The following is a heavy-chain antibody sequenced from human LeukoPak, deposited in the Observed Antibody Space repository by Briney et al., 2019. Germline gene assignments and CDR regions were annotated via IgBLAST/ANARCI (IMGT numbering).Heavy chain of an antibody. CDR2: ISAYNGNT. V-gene: IGHV1-18*01. CDR3: ARYSSSWYSGWFDP. J-gene: IGHJ5*02. CDR1: GYTFTSYG. D-gene: IGHD6-13*01. Sequence: EASVKVSCKASGYTFTSYGISWVRRAPGQGLEWMGWISAYNGNTNYAQKLQGRVTMTTDTSTGTAYMELRSLRSDDTAVYYCARYSSSWYSGWFDPWGQGTLVTVSS.